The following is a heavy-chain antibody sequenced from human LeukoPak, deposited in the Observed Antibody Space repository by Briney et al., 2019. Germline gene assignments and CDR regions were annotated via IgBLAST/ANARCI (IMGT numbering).Heavy chain of an antibody. J-gene: IGHJ6*02. V-gene: IGHV3-30*18. CDR1: GFTFSSYG. Sequence: PGKSLRLSCAASGFTFSSYGMHWVRQAPGKGLECVAVISYDGSDKYYADSVKGRFTISRDNSKNTLYLQMNSLRAEDTAVYYCAKSLSSWWGYYYYGMDVWGQGTTVTVSS. D-gene: IGHD6-13*01. CDR2: ISYDGSDK. CDR3: AKSLSSWWGYYYYGMDV.